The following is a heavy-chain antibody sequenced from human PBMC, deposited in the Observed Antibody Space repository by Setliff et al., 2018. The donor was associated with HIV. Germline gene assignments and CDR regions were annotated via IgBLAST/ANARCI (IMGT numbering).Heavy chain of an antibody. V-gene: IGHV1-69*13. D-gene: IGHD3-3*01. CDR2: IIPIFGTA. CDR3: ARSGGGYYTKNINWFDP. CDR1: GGTFSSYA. Sequence: SVKVSCKASGGTFSSYAISWVRQAPGQGLEWMGGIIPIFGTANYAQKFQGRVTITADESTSTAYMELSSLRSEDTAVYYCARSGGGYYTKNINWFDPWGQGTLVTVSS. J-gene: IGHJ5*02.